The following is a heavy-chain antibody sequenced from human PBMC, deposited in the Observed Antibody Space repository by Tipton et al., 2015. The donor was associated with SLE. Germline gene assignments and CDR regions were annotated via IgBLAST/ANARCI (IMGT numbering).Heavy chain of an antibody. CDR3: ARRGLTFNYYYYMDV. D-gene: IGHD1-20*01. CDR1: GFTFDIYT. Sequence: GSLRLSCAASGFTFDIYTMSWVRQAPGKRLEWVSSINNRLTYIYYAASVRGRFTIARDNSKNTLYLQMNSLRAEDTAVYYCARRGLTFNYYYYMDVWGKGTTVTVSS. J-gene: IGHJ6*03. CDR2: INNRLTYI. V-gene: IGHV3-21*01.